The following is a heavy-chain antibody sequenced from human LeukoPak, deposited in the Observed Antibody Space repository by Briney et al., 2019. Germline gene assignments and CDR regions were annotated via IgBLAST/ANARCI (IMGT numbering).Heavy chain of an antibody. J-gene: IGHJ4*02. CDR1: GFTSSSYA. D-gene: IGHD1-26*01. V-gene: IGHV3-30-3*01. Sequence: GGSLRLSCAASGFTSSSYAMHWVRQAPGKGLEWVAVISYDGSNKYYADSVKGRFTISRDNSKNTLYLQMNSLRAEDTAVYYCASSLKWELRYWGQGTLVTFSS. CDR3: ASSLKWELRY. CDR2: ISYDGSNK.